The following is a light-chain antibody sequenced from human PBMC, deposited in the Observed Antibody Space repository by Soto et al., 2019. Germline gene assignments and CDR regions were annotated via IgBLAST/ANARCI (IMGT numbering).Light chain of an antibody. CDR2: GAS. CDR3: QQRSNWPPIT. V-gene: IGKV3D-20*02. Sequence: EIVLTQSPGTLSLSQGERVTLSCRASQSVSSSNLAWYQQKPGQAPRLLMYGASTRAAGIPARFSGSGFGTDFTLTISSLEPEDAAVYYCQQRSNWPPITFGQGTRLEN. J-gene: IGKJ5*01. CDR1: QSVSSSN.